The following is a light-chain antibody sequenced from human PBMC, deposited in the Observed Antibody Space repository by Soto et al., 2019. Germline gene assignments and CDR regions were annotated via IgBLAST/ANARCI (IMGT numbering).Light chain of an antibody. V-gene: IGLV2-23*02. CDR2: EVN. CDR1: RGDVGTYNL. CDR3: CSYAGRSNVV. J-gene: IGLJ2*01. Sequence: QSALTQPASVSGSPGQSITIACTGTRGDVGTYNLDSWYQQHPGRAPKLIIFEVNKRPAGFANRLSGSKSGNTASLAISGLQADDEAEYHCCSYAGRSNVVCGGGTTLNVL.